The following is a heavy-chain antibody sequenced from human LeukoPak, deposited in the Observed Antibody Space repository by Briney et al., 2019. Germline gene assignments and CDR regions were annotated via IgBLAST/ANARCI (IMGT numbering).Heavy chain of an antibody. J-gene: IGHJ4*02. CDR2: ISGSGDST. CDR3: VKGCSYTGCYTSEN. CDR1: GFTFNNYA. V-gene: IGHV3-23*01. D-gene: IGHD2-15*01. Sequence: SGGSLRLSCAASGFTFNNYAMSWVRQAPGKGLEWVSTISGSGDSTHYADSVKGRFTISRDNSKNTLYMQMNSLSVEDTAVYYCVKGCSYTGCYTSENWGQGTLVTVSS.